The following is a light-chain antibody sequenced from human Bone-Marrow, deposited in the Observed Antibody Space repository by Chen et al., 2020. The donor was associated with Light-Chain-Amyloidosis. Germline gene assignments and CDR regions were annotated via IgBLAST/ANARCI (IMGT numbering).Light chain of an antibody. CDR3: QQYDNSPVT. Sequence: EILLTQSPGTLSLSPVERANLSCRASQSVTRNFLAWYQQKPGRAPRLLIYDASSRVTGIPDRFSGSGSGKAFTLAISGLEPEDFAVYYCQQYDNSPVTFGQGTKVEF. J-gene: IGKJ2*01. V-gene: IGKV3-20*01. CDR1: QSVTRNF. CDR2: DAS.